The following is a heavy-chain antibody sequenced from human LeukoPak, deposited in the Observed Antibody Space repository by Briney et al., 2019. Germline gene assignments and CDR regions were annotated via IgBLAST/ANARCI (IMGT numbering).Heavy chain of an antibody. D-gene: IGHD3-16*02. V-gene: IGHV3-21*01. CDR3: ASNYYDYVWGSYRLSGDNDY. CDR2: ISSSISYI. Sequence: GGSLTLSCAASGFTFSSYSMNWVHQAPGKGLEWVSSISSSISYIYYADSVKGRFTISRDNAKNSLYLQMNSLRAEDTAVYYCASNYYDYVWGSYRLSGDNDYWGQGTLVTVSS. J-gene: IGHJ4*02. CDR1: GFTFSSYS.